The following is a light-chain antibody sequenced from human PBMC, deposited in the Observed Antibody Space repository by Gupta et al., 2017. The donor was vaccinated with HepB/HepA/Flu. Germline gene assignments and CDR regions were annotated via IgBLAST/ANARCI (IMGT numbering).Light chain of an antibody. CDR3: SSYEGRNNVF. Sequence: QSALPHPPSASGSPGQSVTISCTGTSSDVGGYNYGSWYQQHPGKAPKLMIYEVSKRPSGVPDRFYGSKSGNTASLTVSGLQAEDEADYYCSSYEGRNNVFLGTGTKVTVL. J-gene: IGLJ1*01. CDR2: EVS. V-gene: IGLV2-8*01. CDR1: SSDVGGYNY.